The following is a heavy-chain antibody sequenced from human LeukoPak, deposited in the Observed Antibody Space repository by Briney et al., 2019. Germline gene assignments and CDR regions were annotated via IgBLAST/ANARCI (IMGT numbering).Heavy chain of an antibody. V-gene: IGHV3-74*01. D-gene: IGHD3-22*01. J-gene: IGHJ1*01. CDR1: GFTFSRYW. CDR2: IKSDGKT. Sequence: TGGTLRLSCEASGFTFSRYWMHWVRQAPGKGLVWVSSIKSDGKTNYADSVKGRFTISRDNAKNTVSLQMDSLRAEDTGVYYCARAPSEVGGYYPEYFRHWGQGTLVTVSS. CDR3: ARAPSEVGGYYPEYFRH.